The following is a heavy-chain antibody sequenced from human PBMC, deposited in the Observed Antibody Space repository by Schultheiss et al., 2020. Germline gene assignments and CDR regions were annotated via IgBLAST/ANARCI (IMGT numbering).Heavy chain of an antibody. J-gene: IGHJ6*02. CDR1: GGSFSGYY. Sequence: SDTLSLTSAVYGGSFSGYYWCWICQPPGKGLEWIGEINHSGSTNYNPSLKSRVTISVDTSKNQFSLKLSSVTAADTAVYYCARGVGATTYDYYYGMDVWGRGTT. CDR2: INHSGST. CDR3: ARGVGATTYDYYYGMDV. V-gene: IGHV4-34*01. D-gene: IGHD1-26*01.